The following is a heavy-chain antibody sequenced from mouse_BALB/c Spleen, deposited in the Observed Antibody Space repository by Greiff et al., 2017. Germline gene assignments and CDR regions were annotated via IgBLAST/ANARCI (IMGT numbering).Heavy chain of an antibody. D-gene: IGHD4-1*01. J-gene: IGHJ2*01. CDR2: ISYSGST. V-gene: IGHV3-8*02. CDR3: ARSSANWDVEGNYFDY. CDR1: GDSITSGY. Sequence: EVKLVESGPSLVKPSQTLSLTCSVTGDSITSGYWNWIRKFPGNKLEYMGYISYSGSTYYNPSLKSRISITRDTSKNQYYLQLNSVTTEDTATYYCARSSANWDVEGNYFDYWGQGTTLTVAS.